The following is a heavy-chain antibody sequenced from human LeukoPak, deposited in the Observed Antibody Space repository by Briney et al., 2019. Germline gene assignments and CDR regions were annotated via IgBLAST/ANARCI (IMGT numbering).Heavy chain of an antibody. CDR1: GFTFSSYG. CDR2: IRYDGSNK. CDR3: AKDLAYVSGSYPGQNDY. D-gene: IGHD1-26*01. V-gene: IGHV3-30*02. Sequence: SGGSLRLSCAASGFTFSSYGMHWVRQAPGKGLEWVAFIRYDGSNKYYADSVKGRFTISRDNSKNTLYLQMNSLRAEDTAVYYCAKDLAYVSGSYPGQNDYWGQGTLVTVSS. J-gene: IGHJ4*02.